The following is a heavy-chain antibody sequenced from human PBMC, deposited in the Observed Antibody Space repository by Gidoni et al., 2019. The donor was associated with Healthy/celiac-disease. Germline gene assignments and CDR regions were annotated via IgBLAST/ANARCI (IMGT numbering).Heavy chain of an antibody. J-gene: IGHJ3*02. V-gene: IGHV4-34*01. D-gene: IGHD2-2*01. CDR2: INHSGRT. CDR3: AALGYCSSTSCQALDAFDI. CDR1: GGSFSVYY. Sequence: QVQLQQWGAGLLKPSETRSLSCAAYGGSFSVYYWRWILKPPWKGLEWIGEINHSGRTNYHPSLKRRVTISGDTSKNQFSRKLSSVTAADTAVYYCAALGYCSSTSCQALDAFDIWGQGTMVTVSS.